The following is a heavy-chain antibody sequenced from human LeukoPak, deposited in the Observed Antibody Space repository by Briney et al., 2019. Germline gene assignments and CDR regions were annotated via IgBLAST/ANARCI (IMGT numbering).Heavy chain of an antibody. CDR1: GGSISNYY. CDR2: VYYTGST. V-gene: IGHV4-59*01. D-gene: IGHD5-24*01. CDR3: ARGAMATTPFFDY. Sequence: SETLSLTCPVSGGSISNYYYWTWIRQPPGKGLEWIGYVYYTGSTNFNPSIKSRVTMSLDTSRNQFSLKLTSLTAADTAVYYCARGAMATTPFFDYWGQGTLVTVSS. J-gene: IGHJ4*02.